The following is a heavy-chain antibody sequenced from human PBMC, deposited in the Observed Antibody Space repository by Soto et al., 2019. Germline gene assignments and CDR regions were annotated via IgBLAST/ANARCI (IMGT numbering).Heavy chain of an antibody. V-gene: IGHV3-30-3*01. CDR3: ANSPNQQPRSWVVY. J-gene: IGHJ4*02. Sequence: GGSLRLSCAASGFSFNNYAMHWVRQAPGKGLEWVAVISYDGSNEYYADSVKGRFTISSDNSKDTLYLQMISLIPEDTAVYYCANSPNQQPRSWVVYWGGGTLVTESS. CDR2: ISYDGSNE. D-gene: IGHD6-13*01. CDR1: GFSFNNYA.